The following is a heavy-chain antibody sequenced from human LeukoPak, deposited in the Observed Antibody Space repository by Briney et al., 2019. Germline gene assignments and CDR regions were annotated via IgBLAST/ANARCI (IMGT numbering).Heavy chain of an antibody. CDR2: IYYSGST. Sequence: SETLSLTCTVSGGSISSSSYYWGWIRQPPGRGLEWIGSIYYSGSTYYNPSLKSRVTISVDTSKNQFSLKLSSVTAADTAVYYCARVRSPSTLVVAATRRSRTYYFDYWGQGTLVTVSS. V-gene: IGHV4-39*07. CDR1: GGSISSSSYY. D-gene: IGHD2-15*01. J-gene: IGHJ4*02. CDR3: ARVRSPSTLVVAATRRSRTYYFDY.